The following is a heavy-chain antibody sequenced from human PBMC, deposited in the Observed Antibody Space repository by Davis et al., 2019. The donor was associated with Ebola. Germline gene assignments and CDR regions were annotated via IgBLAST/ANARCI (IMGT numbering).Heavy chain of an antibody. J-gene: IGHJ6*02. CDR2: IIPIFGTA. CDR1: GGTFSSYA. D-gene: IGHD5-12*01. Sequence: AASVKVTCKASGGTFSSYAIRWVRHAPGQRLEWMGGIIPIFGTANYAQKFQGRVTITADESTSTAYMELSSLRSEDTAVYYCARGGHDYVEGDYYYYGMDVWGQGTTVTVSS. CDR3: ARGGHDYVEGDYYYYGMDV. V-gene: IGHV1-69*13.